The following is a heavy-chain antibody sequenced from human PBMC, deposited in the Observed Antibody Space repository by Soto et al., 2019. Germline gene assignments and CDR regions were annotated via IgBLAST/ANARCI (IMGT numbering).Heavy chain of an antibody. J-gene: IGHJ6*02. CDR1: GFTFSSYG. D-gene: IGHD3-10*01. CDR3: ARGGPYYGMDV. CDR2: IWYDGSNK. V-gene: IGHV3-33*01. Sequence: PGGSLRLSCAASGFTFSSYGMHWVRQAPGKGLEWVAVIWYDGSNKYYADSVKGRFTISRDNSKNTLYLQMNSLRAEDTAVYYCARGGPYYGMDVWGQGTTVTLSS.